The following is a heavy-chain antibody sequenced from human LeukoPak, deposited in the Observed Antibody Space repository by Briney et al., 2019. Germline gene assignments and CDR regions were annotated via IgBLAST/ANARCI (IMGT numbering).Heavy chain of an antibody. V-gene: IGHV3-66*01. CDR2: IYSGGTT. Sequence: PGGSLRLSCAASGFTFSNYGMSWVRQAPGKGLEWVSVIYSGGTTYYADSVKGRFTISRDNSKNTLYLQMNSLRAEDTAVYYCARDLPWLSWGQGTLVTVSS. D-gene: IGHD5-12*01. J-gene: IGHJ4*02. CDR1: GFTFSNYG. CDR3: ARDLPWLS.